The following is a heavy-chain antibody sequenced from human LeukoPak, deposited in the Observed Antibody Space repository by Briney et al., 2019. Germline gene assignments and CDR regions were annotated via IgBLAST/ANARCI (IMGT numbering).Heavy chain of an antibody. CDR1: GYSFTSYR. J-gene: IGHJ4*02. CDR2: IDPSDSYT. Sequence: GAPLLISCKGSGYSFTSYRISWVRRMPGKGREWMGRIDPSDSYTNYSPSFQGHGTFSAAKSITTAYLQWSSLKASDTAMYYCARGYSGYAQGGDFDYWGQGTLVTVSS. V-gene: IGHV5-10-1*01. D-gene: IGHD5-12*01. CDR3: ARGYSGYAQGGDFDY.